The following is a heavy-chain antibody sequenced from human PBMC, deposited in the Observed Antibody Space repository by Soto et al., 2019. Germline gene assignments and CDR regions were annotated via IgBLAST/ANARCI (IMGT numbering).Heavy chain of an antibody. CDR2: IYYSGST. J-gene: IGHJ4*02. D-gene: IGHD3-22*01. V-gene: IGHV4-31*03. CDR3: AKTTYYYDSSGPAGGLYFDY. Sequence: NPSETLSLTCTVSGGSISSGGYYWSWIRQHPGKGLEWIGYIYYSGSTYYNPSLKSRVTISVDTSKNQFSLKLSSVTAADTAVYYCAKTTYYYDSSGPAGGLYFDYWGQGTLVTVSS. CDR1: GGSISSGGYY.